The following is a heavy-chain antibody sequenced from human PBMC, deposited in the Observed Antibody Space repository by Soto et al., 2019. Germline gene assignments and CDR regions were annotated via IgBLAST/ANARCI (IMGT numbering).Heavy chain of an antibody. Sequence: ASVKVSCKASGGTFSSYAISWVRQAPGQGLEWMGGIIPIFGTANYAQKFQGRVTITRDASASTAYLELTSLTFEDTAVYYCARDRVYCIGGRCSGMDVWGLGTTVTFSS. J-gene: IGHJ6*02. V-gene: IGHV1-69*05. CDR1: GGTFSSYA. CDR2: IIPIFGTA. D-gene: IGHD2-15*01. CDR3: ARDRVYCIGGRCSGMDV.